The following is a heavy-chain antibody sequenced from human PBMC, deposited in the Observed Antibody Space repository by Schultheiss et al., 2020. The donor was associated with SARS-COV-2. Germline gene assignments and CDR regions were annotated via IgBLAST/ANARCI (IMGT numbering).Heavy chain of an antibody. D-gene: IGHD6-19*01. J-gene: IGHJ4*02. V-gene: IGHV4-39*01. CDR1: GGSISSSSYY. Sequence: SETLSLTCTVSGGSISSSSYYWGWIRQHPGKGLEWIGYIYYSGSTYYNPSLKSRVTISVDTSKNQFSLKLSSVTAADTAVYYCARHADSVDAVAGRGEFDYWGQGTLVTVSS. CDR2: IYYSGST. CDR3: ARHADSVDAVAGRGEFDY.